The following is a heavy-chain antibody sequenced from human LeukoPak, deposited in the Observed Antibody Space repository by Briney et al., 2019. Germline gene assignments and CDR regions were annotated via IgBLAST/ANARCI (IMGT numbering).Heavy chain of an antibody. Sequence: ASETLSLTCAVYGGSFSGYYWSWIRQPPGKGLEWIGEINHSGSTNYNPSLKSRVTISVDTSKNQFSLKLSSVTAADTAVYYCARVNREYYSDTSGYYFPWGQGTLVTVSS. J-gene: IGHJ5*02. D-gene: IGHD3-22*01. CDR2: INHSGST. V-gene: IGHV4-34*01. CDR3: ARVNREYYSDTSGYYFP. CDR1: GGSFSGYY.